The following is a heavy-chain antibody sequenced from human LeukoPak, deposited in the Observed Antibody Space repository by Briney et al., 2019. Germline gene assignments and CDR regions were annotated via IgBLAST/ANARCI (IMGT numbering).Heavy chain of an antibody. Sequence: GGSLRLSCAVSRFTFSYYAMSWVRQAPGKGLEWVSGISGSGGSTYYADSVKGRFTISRDNSKNTLYLQMNSLRAEDTAVYYCAKSSYYDSSGYYREYYFDYWGPGTLVTVSS. CDR1: RFTFSYYA. CDR3: AKSSYYDSSGYYREYYFDY. J-gene: IGHJ4*02. CDR2: ISGSGGST. V-gene: IGHV3-23*01. D-gene: IGHD3-22*01.